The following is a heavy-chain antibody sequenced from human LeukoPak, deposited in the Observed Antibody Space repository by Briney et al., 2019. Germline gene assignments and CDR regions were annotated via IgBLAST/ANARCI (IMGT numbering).Heavy chain of an antibody. D-gene: IGHD5-24*01. J-gene: IGHJ4*02. CDR2: IIPIFGIA. CDR3: ARAVGGLQPTEYYFDY. CDR1: GGTFSSYA. V-gene: IGHV1-69*04. Sequence: SVKVSCKASGGTFSSYAISWVRQAPGRGLEWMGTIIPIFGIANYAQKFQGRVTITADKSTSTAYMVLSSLRSEDTAAYYCARAVGGLQPTEYYFDYWGQGTLVTVSS.